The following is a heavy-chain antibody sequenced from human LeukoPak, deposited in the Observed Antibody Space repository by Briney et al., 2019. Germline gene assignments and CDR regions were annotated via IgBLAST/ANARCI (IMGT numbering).Heavy chain of an antibody. D-gene: IGHD3-22*01. Sequence: SETLSLTCTVSGGSISSRSYYWGWIRQPPGKGLEWIGSIYYSGSTYYNPSLKSRVTISVDTSKNQFSLKLSSVTAADTAVYYCARVTYYYDSSGYYHPRFDYWGQGTLVTVSS. J-gene: IGHJ4*02. CDR1: GGSISSRSYY. CDR3: ARVTYYYDSSGYYHPRFDY. CDR2: IYYSGST. V-gene: IGHV4-39*07.